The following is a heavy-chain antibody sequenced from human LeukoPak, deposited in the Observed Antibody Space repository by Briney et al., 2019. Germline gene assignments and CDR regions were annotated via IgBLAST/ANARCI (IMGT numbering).Heavy chain of an antibody. V-gene: IGHV1-8*02. D-gene: IGHD3-16*02. Sequence: GASVKVSCKASGYTFTSYDINWVRQATGQGLEWMGWMNPNSGNTGSAQRFQGRITMTRDTSISTAYMELSSLRFEDTAVYYCARGPLVRLPSSFDPWGQGTLVTVSP. J-gene: IGHJ5*02. CDR1: GYTFTSYD. CDR3: ARGPLVRLPSSFDP. CDR2: MNPNSGNT.